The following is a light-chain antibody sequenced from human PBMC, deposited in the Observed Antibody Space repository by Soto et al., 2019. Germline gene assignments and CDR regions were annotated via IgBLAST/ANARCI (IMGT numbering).Light chain of an antibody. CDR1: QTISSW. Sequence: DIQMTQSPSILSASVGDRVTITCRASQTISSWLAWYQQKPGKAPKLLIYKASTLKSGVPSRFSGSGSGTKFTLTIASLQPDDFATYYCQQYETFSGTFGPGTKVDIK. J-gene: IGKJ1*01. CDR2: KAS. CDR3: QQYETFSGT. V-gene: IGKV1-5*03.